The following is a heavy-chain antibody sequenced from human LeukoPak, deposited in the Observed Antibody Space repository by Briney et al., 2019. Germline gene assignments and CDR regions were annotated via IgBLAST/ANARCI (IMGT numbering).Heavy chain of an antibody. V-gene: IGHV3-7*01. CDR1: GFTFSDYW. Sequence: GGSLRLSCAVSGFTFSDYWMNWVRQAPGKGLEWVASIRQDGGEKSYMDSVKGRFTISRDNTKRSLYLQMSSLRAEDTAVYYCARDGTAAGLYFDLWGQGTLVTVSS. D-gene: IGHD6-13*01. CDR3: ARDGTAAGLYFDL. J-gene: IGHJ4*01. CDR2: IRQDGGEK.